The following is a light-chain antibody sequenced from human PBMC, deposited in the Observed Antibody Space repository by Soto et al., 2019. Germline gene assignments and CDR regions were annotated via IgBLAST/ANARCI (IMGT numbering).Light chain of an antibody. Sequence: DIQMTQSPSTLSAFVGDRVTITCRASQNIRKGMAWFQQRPGEAPRLLIYEASTLENGVPTRFSGSGFGTEFTLTISSLQPDDIATYYCQRSTTSSWTFGQGTKVEIK. CDR2: EAS. CDR3: QRSTTSSWT. J-gene: IGKJ1*01. V-gene: IGKV1-5*03. CDR1: QNIRKG.